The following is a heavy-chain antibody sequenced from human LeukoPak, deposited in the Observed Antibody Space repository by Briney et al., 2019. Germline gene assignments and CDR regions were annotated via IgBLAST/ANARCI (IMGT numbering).Heavy chain of an antibody. J-gene: IGHJ6*03. CDR2: IYYSGST. D-gene: IGHD3-3*01. V-gene: IGHV4-39*07. CDR3: AGSVGSGYYGYYYYYYMDV. CDR1: GGSISSSNY. Sequence: SETLSLTCTVSGGSISSSNYWGWIRQPPGKGLEWIGSIYYSGSTYYNPSLKSRVTISVDTSKNQFSLKLSSVTAADTAVYYCAGSVGSGYYGYYYYYYMDVWGKGTTVTVSS.